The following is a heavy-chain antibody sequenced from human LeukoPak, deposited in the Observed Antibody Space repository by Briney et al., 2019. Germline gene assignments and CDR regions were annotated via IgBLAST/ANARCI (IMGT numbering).Heavy chain of an antibody. CDR2: FDPEYGET. CDR3: APLDFWVPST. Sequence: ASVKVSCKVSGYTLNELSIHWVRQAAGKGLEWMGGFDPEYGETVYAQKFQGRVTMAEDTSTDTAYMELSGLRSEDTAVYYCAPLDFWVPSTWGQGTLVTVSS. J-gene: IGHJ5*02. CDR1: GYTLNELS. D-gene: IGHD3-3*01. V-gene: IGHV1-24*01.